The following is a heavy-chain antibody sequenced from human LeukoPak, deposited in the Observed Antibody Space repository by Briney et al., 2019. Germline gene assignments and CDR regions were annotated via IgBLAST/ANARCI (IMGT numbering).Heavy chain of an antibody. CDR3: ARVPIAARPYFDY. CDR2: NYYSGST. D-gene: IGHD6-6*01. CDR1: GGSISSYY. V-gene: IGHV4-59*01. J-gene: IGHJ4*02. Sequence: SETLSLTCTVSGGSISSYYWSWIRQPPGKGLEWIGYNYYSGSTNYNPSLKSRVTISVDTSKNQFSLKLSSVTAADTAVYYCARVPIAARPYFDYWGQGTLVTVSS.